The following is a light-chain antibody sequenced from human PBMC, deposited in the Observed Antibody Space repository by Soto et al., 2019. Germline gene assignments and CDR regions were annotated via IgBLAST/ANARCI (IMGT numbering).Light chain of an antibody. CDR2: AAS. Sequence: AIRMTQSPSSCSASTGDRVTITCRASQGISSYLAWYPQKPGKAPKLLIYAASTLQSGVPSRFSGSGSGTDFTLTISCLQSEDFATYYCQQYYSYPWTFGQGTKVEIK. CDR3: QQYYSYPWT. V-gene: IGKV1-8*01. J-gene: IGKJ1*01. CDR1: QGISSY.